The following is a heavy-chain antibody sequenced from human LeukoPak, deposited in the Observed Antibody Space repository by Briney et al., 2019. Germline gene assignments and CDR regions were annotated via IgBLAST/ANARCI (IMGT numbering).Heavy chain of an antibody. CDR1: GFTFSSYA. CDR2: ISYDGSNK. D-gene: IGHD6-19*01. Sequence: PGGSLRLSCAASGFTFSSYAMSWVRQAPGKGLEWVAVISYDGSNKYYADSVKGRFTISRDNSKNTLYLQMNSLRAEDTAVYYCASEYSSAFDYWGQGTLVTVSS. CDR3: ASEYSSAFDY. J-gene: IGHJ4*02. V-gene: IGHV3-30-3*01.